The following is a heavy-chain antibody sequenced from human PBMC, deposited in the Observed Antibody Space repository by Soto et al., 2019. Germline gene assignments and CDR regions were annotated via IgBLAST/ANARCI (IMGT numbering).Heavy chain of an antibody. CDR2: VNHSGEA. D-gene: IGHD6-19*01. J-gene: IGHJ4*02. Sequence: SETLSLTCGVYGGSFRNYYWIWVRQPPGKGLEWIGEVNHSGEATYNPSLQSRITISLDTSKNQFSLQLNSVTPEDTAVYYCARGSYYSGWVWGQGTLVTVSS. CDR1: GGSFRNYY. V-gene: IGHV4-34*01. CDR3: ARGSYYSGWV.